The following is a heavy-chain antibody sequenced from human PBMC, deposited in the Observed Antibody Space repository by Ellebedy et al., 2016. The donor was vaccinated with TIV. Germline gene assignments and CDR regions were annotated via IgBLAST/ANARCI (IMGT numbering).Heavy chain of an antibody. J-gene: IGHJ4*02. V-gene: IGHV3-23*01. CDR2: ISGGGDNT. CDR3: ARDRDGY. Sequence: GESLKISXAASGFTFSSCAMSWVRQAPGKGLEWVSGISGGGDNTYYADSVKGRFTISRDNAKNSLYLQMNSLRAEDTAVYYCARDRDGYWGQGTLVTVSS. D-gene: IGHD5-24*01. CDR1: GFTFSSCA.